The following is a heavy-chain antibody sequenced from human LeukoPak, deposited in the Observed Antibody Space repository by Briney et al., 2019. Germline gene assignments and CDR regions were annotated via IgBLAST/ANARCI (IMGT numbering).Heavy chain of an antibody. CDR2: ISAYNGNT. J-gene: IGHJ4*02. CDR1: GYTFTSYG. Sequence: GASVKVSCKASGYTFTSYGISWVRQAPGQGLEWMGWISAYNGNTNYAQKLQGRVTMTTDTSTSIAYMELRSLRSDDTAVYYCARVDYDSSGYYYGVIDYWGQGTLVTVSS. CDR3: ARVDYDSSGYYYGVIDY. V-gene: IGHV1-18*01. D-gene: IGHD3-22*01.